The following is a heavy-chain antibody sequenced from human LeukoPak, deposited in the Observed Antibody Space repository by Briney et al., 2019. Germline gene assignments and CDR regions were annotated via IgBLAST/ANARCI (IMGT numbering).Heavy chain of an antibody. V-gene: IGHV4-34*01. J-gene: IGHJ4*02. CDR3: ARWFGCSSTSCYPLFDY. Sequence: SETLSLTCAVYGGPFSGYYWSWIRQPPGKGLEWIGEINHSGSTNYNPSLKSRVTISVDTSKNQFSLKLSSVTAADTAVYYCARWFGCSSTSCYPLFDYWGQGTLVTVSS. CDR1: GGPFSGYY. D-gene: IGHD2-2*01. CDR2: INHSGST.